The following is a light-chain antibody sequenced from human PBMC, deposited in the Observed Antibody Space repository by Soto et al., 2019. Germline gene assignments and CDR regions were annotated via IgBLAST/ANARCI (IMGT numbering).Light chain of an antibody. Sequence: IEVTQSPSSLAASLGDRVTITCRASQTIGTYVNWYRQKSGAAPELLIYDASTLQSGVPSRFRGGASGTEFTLTISSLQLDDFATYYCQQSYNTPMTFGQGTTV. V-gene: IGKV1-39*01. CDR2: DAS. J-gene: IGKJ1*01. CDR3: QQSYNTPMT. CDR1: QTIGTY.